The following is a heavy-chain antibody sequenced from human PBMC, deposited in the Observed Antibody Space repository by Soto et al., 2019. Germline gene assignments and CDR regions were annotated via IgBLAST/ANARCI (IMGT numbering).Heavy chain of an antibody. CDR3: ATALHCGGDCRDWYFDL. CDR1: GGSISSGDYY. CDR2: IYYSGST. V-gene: IGHV4-30-4*01. J-gene: IGHJ2*01. Sequence: QVQLQESGPGLVKPSQTLSLTCTVSGGSISSGDYYWSWIRQPPGKGLEWIGYIYYSGSTYYNPSLKSRVTISVDTSKNQFSLKLSSVTAADTAVYYCATALHCGGDCRDWYFDLWGRGTLVTVSS. D-gene: IGHD2-21*02.